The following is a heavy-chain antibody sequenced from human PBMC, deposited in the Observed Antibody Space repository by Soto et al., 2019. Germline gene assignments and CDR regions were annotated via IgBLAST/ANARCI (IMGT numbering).Heavy chain of an antibody. CDR3: ATTGSGLGYYYYMDV. V-gene: IGHV3-64*04. CDR2: ISSNGSSI. CDR1: GFTFSSYA. J-gene: IGHJ6*03. Sequence: HPGGSLRLSCSASGFTFSSYAMHWVRQAPGKGLEYVSAISSNGSSIYYADSVKGRFTISRDNSKNTLYLQMSSLRAEDTAVYYCATTGSGLGYYYYMDVWGKGTTVTVSS.